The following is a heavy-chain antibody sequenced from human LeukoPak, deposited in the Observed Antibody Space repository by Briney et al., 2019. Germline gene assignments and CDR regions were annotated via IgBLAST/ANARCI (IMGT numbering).Heavy chain of an antibody. D-gene: IGHD3-10*01. CDR2: ISSNGGST. V-gene: IGHV3-64*01. Sequence: PGGSLRLSCAASGFTFSSYAMHWVRQAPGKGLEYVSAISSNGGSTYYANSVKGRFTISRDNSKNTLYLQMGSPRAEDMAVYYCARSPGEVVNPEYAFDIWGQGTMVTVSS. CDR1: GFTFSSYA. J-gene: IGHJ3*02. CDR3: ARSPGEVVNPEYAFDI.